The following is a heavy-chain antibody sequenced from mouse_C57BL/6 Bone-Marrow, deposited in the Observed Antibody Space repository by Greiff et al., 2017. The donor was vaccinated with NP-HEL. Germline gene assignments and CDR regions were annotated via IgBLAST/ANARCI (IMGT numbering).Heavy chain of an antibody. D-gene: IGHD1-3*01. CDR1: GYTFTDYN. CDR3: ARWGKGCYYYAMDY. V-gene: IGHV1-18*01. CDR2: INPYNGGT. J-gene: IGHJ4*01. Sequence: VQLQQSGPELVKPGASVKIPCKASGYTFTDYNMDWVKQSHGKSLEWIGDINPYNGGTIYNQKFKGKATLTVDKSSSTAYMELRSLTSEDTAVYYCARWGKGCYYYAMDYWGQGTSVTVSS.